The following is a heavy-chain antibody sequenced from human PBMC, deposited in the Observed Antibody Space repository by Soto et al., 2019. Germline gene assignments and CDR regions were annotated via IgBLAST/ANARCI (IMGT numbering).Heavy chain of an antibody. D-gene: IGHD3-10*01. CDR1: GFTFSSYA. CDR2: ISYDESIK. V-gene: IGHV3-30*04. J-gene: IGHJ4*02. CDR3: ARDSFYLSGALDY. Sequence: QVQLVESGGGVVQPGKSLRLSCTASGFTFSSYAMHWVRQAPGKGLEWVTLISYDESIKYYADSVKGRFTVSRDNSKNTLFLQVNSLGAEDTAVYYCARDSFYLSGALDYWGQGTLVTVSS.